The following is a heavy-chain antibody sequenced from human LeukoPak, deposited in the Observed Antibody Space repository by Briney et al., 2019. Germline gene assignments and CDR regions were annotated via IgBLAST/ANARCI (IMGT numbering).Heavy chain of an antibody. CDR3: VKEYAATGTRTPDY. CDR2: IRYDGNNK. D-gene: IGHD6-13*01. Sequence: GGSLRLSCAASGFSFRSYGMHWVRQAPGKGLEWVAFIRYDGNNKYYSDSVKGRFTISRDNSKNMLYLQMNSLRAEDTAVYYCVKEYAATGTRTPDYWGQGTLVTVSS. CDR1: GFSFRSYG. V-gene: IGHV3-30*02. J-gene: IGHJ4*02.